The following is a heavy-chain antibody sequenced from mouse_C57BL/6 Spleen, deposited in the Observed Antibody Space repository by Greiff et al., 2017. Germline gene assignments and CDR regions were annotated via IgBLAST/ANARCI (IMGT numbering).Heavy chain of an antibody. Sequence: VKLQQPGPELVKPGASVKLSCKASGYTFTSYWMHWVTQRPGQGLEWIGNINPSNGGTNYNEKFKSKATLTVDKSSSTAYMQLSSLTSEDSAVYYCARGTTALSGGFAYWGQGTLVTVSA. V-gene: IGHV1-53*01. CDR2: INPSNGGT. J-gene: IGHJ3*01. D-gene: IGHD1-2*01. CDR3: ARGTTALSGGFAY. CDR1: GYTFTSYW.